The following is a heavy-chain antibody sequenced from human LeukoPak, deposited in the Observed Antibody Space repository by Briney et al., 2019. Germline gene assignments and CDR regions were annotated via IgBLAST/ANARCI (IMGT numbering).Heavy chain of an antibody. Sequence: GESLRISCKGSGYSFTTYWISWVRQMPGKGLEWMGRIDPSDSYTNYSPSFQGHVTISADKSISTAYLQWSSLKASDTAMYYCARRSIYCSGGSCNDDWGQGTLVTVSS. CDR1: GYSFTTYW. D-gene: IGHD2-15*01. V-gene: IGHV5-10-1*01. J-gene: IGHJ4*02. CDR2: IDPSDSYT. CDR3: ARRSIYCSGGSCNDD.